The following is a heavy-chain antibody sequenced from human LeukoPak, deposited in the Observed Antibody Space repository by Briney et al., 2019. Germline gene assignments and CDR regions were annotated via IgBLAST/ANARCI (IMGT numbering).Heavy chain of an antibody. J-gene: IGHJ4*02. CDR3: ARDRVRIAVAVLTLDY. D-gene: IGHD6-19*01. Sequence: ASVKVSCKTSGYTFTSYDINWVRQATGQGLEWMGWINPNSGGTNYAQKFQGRVTMTRDTSISTAYMELSRLRSDDTAVYYCARDRVRIAVAVLTLDYWGQGTLVTVSS. CDR2: INPNSGGT. CDR1: GYTFTSYD. V-gene: IGHV1-2*02.